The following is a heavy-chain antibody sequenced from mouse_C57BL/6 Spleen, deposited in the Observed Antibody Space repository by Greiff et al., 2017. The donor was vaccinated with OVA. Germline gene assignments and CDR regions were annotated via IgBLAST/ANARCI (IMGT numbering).Heavy chain of an antibody. CDR2: IDPETGGN. V-gene: IGHV1-15*01. CDR3: ATGRYYAMDY. CDR1: GYTFTDYE. J-gene: IGHJ4*01. D-gene: IGHD4-1*01. Sequence: VQLQQSGAELVRPGASVTLSCKASGYTFTDYEMHWVKQTPVHGLAWIGAIDPETGGNAYNQKFKGKAILTADKSSSTAYMELRSLTSEDSAVYYCATGRYYAMDYWGQGTSVTVSS.